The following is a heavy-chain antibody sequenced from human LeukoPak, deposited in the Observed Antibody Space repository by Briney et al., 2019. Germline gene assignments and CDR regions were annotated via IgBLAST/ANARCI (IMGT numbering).Heavy chain of an antibody. D-gene: IGHD2-15*01. Sequence: SETLSLTCTVSGGSISSYYWSWIRQPPGKGLEWIGYIYYSGSTNYNPSLKSRVTISVDTSKNQFSLKLRSVIAADTAVYYCARDDRYCSGGSCYPYWGQGTLVTISS. V-gene: IGHV4-59*01. CDR2: IYYSGST. CDR3: ARDDRYCSGGSCYPY. CDR1: GGSISSYY. J-gene: IGHJ4*02.